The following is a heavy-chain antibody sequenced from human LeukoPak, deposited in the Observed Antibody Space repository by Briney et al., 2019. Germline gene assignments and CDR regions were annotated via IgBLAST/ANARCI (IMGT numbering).Heavy chain of an antibody. CDR3: LATTRSRGFDY. V-gene: IGHV3-7*01. Sequence: GGSLRLSCAASGFTFSSYWMSWVRQAPGKVLEWVANIRQDGSVQNYVDSVKGRFTISRDNPQNSLHLQMSRLRCVDKGVDFCLATTRSRGFDYWGQGTLVTVSS. CDR1: GFTFSSYW. J-gene: IGHJ4*02. D-gene: IGHD1/OR15-1a*01. CDR2: IRQDGSVQ.